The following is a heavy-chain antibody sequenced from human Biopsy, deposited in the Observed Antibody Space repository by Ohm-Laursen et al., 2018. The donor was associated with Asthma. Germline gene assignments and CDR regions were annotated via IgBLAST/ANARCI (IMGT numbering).Heavy chain of an antibody. CDR1: GDSISSIDYY. J-gene: IGHJ6*02. V-gene: IGHV4-61*08. CDR2: IYYTGSA. D-gene: IGHD3-10*01. Sequence: SETLSLTCTVSGDSISSIDYYWSWIRQPPGKGLEWIGYIYYTGSANYNPSLKSRVTISVDTSKNQFSLRLNSVTAADTAVYYCARGPNYHGSGRAPIGMDVWGQGTTVTVSS. CDR3: ARGPNYHGSGRAPIGMDV.